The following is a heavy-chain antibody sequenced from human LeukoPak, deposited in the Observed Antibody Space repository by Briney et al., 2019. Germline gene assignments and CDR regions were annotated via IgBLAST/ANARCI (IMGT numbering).Heavy chain of an antibody. J-gene: IGHJ4*02. CDR1: GFTFSSYW. Sequence: GGSLRLSCAASGFTFSSYWMHWVRQAPGKGLVWVSRINSDGSSTSYADSVKGRFTISRDNAKNTLHLQMNSLRAEDTAVYYCARERSGSYLAYWGQGTLVTVSS. V-gene: IGHV3-74*01. CDR2: INSDGSST. D-gene: IGHD1-26*01. CDR3: ARERSGSYLAY.